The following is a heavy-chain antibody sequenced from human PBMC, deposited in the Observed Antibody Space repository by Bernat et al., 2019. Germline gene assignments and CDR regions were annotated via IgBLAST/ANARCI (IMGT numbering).Heavy chain of an antibody. D-gene: IGHD6-6*01. J-gene: IGHJ4*02. CDR1: GFTFSSYG. V-gene: IGHV3-30*03. CDR3: ARDAQSITASPSEY. CDR2: ISYDGSNK. Sequence: QVQLVESGGGVVQPGRSLRLSCAASGFTFSSYGMHWVRQAPGKGLEWVAVISYDGSNKYYADSVKGRFTISRDNSKNTLYLQMNSLRAEDTAVYYCARDAQSITASPSEYWGQGTLVTVSS.